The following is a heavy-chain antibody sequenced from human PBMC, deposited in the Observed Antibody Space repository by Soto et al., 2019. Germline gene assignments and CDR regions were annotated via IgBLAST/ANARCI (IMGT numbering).Heavy chain of an antibody. CDR3: ARDTAHIVVVTAIPNWFDP. D-gene: IGHD2-21*02. J-gene: IGHJ5*02. V-gene: IGHV1-69*08. Sequence: QVQLVQSGAEVKKPGSSVKVSCQASGGTFSSYTISWVRQAPGQGLEWMGRIIPILGIANYAQKFQGRVTITADKYTSTAYMELSSLRAEDTAGYYCARDTAHIVVVTAIPNWFDPWGQGTLVTVSS. CDR2: IIPILGIA. CDR1: GGTFSSYT.